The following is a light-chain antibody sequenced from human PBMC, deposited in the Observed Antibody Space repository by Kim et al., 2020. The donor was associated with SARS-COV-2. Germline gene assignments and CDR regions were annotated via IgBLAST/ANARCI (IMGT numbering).Light chain of an antibody. CDR2: NND. CDR1: SSNIGAGFA. CDR3: QSYDDSLGGSV. V-gene: IGLV1-40*01. Sequence: QRVTISCTGSSSNIGAGFAVHWYQQLPGAAPKLLIYNNDNRPSGVPDRFSGSRSGASASLTITGLQAEDEADYVCQSYDDSLGGSVFGGGTQLTVL. J-gene: IGLJ2*01.